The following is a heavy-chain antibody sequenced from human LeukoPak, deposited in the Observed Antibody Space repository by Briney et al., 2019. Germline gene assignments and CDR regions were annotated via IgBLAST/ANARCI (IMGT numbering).Heavy chain of an antibody. CDR3: VKNGPWSLEY. Sequence: SGTLSLTCGVSGDSVSSANWWSWVRQPPGKGLEWIGEIYQGVTATYNPSLNSRASISVDKSRNQLSLRLNSVTAADTAVYYCVKNGPWSLEYWGQGSLVAVSS. CDR2: IYQGVTA. V-gene: IGHV4-4*02. CDR1: GDSVSSANW. D-gene: IGHD2-15*01. J-gene: IGHJ4*02.